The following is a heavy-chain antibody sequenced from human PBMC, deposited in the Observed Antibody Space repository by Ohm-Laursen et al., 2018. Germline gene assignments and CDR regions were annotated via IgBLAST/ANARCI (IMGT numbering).Heavy chain of an antibody. CDR2: INHSGST. CDR3: ARIESDSGGYWYFGMDV. J-gene: IGHJ6*02. Sequence: TLSLTCTVSGGAISNYYWSWIRQPPGKGLEWIGEINHSGSTNYNPSLKSRVTISVDTSKNQFSLKLSSVTAADTALYYCARIESDSGGYWYFGMDVWGQGTTVTVSS. D-gene: IGHD3-22*01. V-gene: IGHV4-34*01. CDR1: GGAISNYY.